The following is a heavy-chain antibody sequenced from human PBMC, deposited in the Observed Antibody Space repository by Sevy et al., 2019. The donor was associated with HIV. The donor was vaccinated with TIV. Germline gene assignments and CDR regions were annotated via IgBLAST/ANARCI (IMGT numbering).Heavy chain of an antibody. Sequence: GGSLRLSCAASGFTFSPYSMNWVRQAPGKGLECVSSISSSSYIYYADSVKGRFIISRDNAKNSLYLQMNSLRAEDTAVYYCAREGGHVNIFGVVPRDAMDVWGQGTTVTVSS. D-gene: IGHD3-3*02. CDR3: AREGGHVNIFGVVPRDAMDV. CDR1: GFTFSPYS. V-gene: IGHV3-21*01. CDR2: ISSSSYI. J-gene: IGHJ6*02.